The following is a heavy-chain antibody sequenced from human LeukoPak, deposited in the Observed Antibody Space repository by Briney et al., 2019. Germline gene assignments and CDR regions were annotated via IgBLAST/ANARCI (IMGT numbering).Heavy chain of an antibody. CDR1: GFTFSSSW. Sequence: GGSLRLSCVASGFTFSSSWMSWVRQGPGKGPEWVANMNQDGSRKYYVDSVKGRFTISRDNAKNSLYLQMNSLRAEDTAVYYCARDEGGGYGYYYYYYYMDVWGKGTTVTVSS. J-gene: IGHJ6*03. CDR2: MNQDGSRK. V-gene: IGHV3-7*03. CDR3: ARDEGGGYGYYYYYYYMDV. D-gene: IGHD1-26*01.